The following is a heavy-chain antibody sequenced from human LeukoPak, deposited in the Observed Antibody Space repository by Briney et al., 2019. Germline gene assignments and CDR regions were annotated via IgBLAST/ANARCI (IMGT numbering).Heavy chain of an antibody. CDR2: FDPEDGET. Sequence: ASVKVSCKVSGYTLTELSMHWVRQAPGKGLEWMGGFDPEDGETIYAQKFQGRVTMTEDTSTDTAYMELSSLRSEDTAVYYCARGYYDFWSGYYHFDYWGQGTLVTVSS. V-gene: IGHV1-24*01. CDR3: ARGYYDFWSGYYHFDY. CDR1: GYTLTELS. D-gene: IGHD3-3*01. J-gene: IGHJ4*02.